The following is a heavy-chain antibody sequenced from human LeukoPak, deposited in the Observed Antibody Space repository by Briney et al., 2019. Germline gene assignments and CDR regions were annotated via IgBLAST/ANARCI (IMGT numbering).Heavy chain of an antibody. J-gene: IGHJ4*02. CDR1: GFTFSTYL. Sequence: GALRLSCAASGFTFSTYLINWVRQSPGKGLVWVALINGDGSTTTHADSVKGRFTISRDNAKNTAYLQMNSLRDEDTAVYFCARDYAGSPDYWGQGTLVTVSA. V-gene: IGHV3-74*03. CDR2: INGDGSTT. D-gene: IGHD3-10*01. CDR3: ARDYAGSPDY.